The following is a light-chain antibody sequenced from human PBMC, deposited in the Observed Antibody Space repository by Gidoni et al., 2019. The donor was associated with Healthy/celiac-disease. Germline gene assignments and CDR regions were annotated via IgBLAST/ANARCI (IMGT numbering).Light chain of an antibody. J-gene: IGKJ2*01. Sequence: DIVMTQSPLSLPVTPGEPASISCRSSQSLLHSNGYNYLDWYLQKQGQSQQLLIYLGSNRASGVPDRFSGSGSGTDFTLKISRVEAEDVGVYYCMQALQTPPMYTFGQGTKLEIK. CDR3: MQALQTPPMYT. CDR1: QSLLHSNGYNY. CDR2: LGS. V-gene: IGKV2-28*01.